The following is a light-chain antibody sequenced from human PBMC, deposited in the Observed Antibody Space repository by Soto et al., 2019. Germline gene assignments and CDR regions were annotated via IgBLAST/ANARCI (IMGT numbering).Light chain of an antibody. CDR3: HQSYSAPWT. V-gene: IGKV1-39*01. CDR1: QSISSY. J-gene: IGKJ1*01. CDR2: AAS. Sequence: DIQVTQSPSSRSASVGDRVTITCRASQSISSYLNWYRQKPGRAPNLLIYAASKLQSGVPSRFSGSGSGTDFTLTISSLQPVDFAIYYCHQSYSAPWTFGQGTKVEIK.